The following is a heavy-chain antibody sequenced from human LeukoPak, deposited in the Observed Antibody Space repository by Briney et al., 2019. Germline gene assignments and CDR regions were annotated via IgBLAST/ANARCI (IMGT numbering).Heavy chain of an antibody. V-gene: IGHV3-33*01. D-gene: IGHD2-2*01. Sequence: GGSLRLSCAASGFTFSSYGMHWVRQAPGKGLEWVAVIWYDGSNKYYADSVKGRFTISRDNSKNTLYLQMNSPRAEDTAVYYCATFQIVVVPAAEDFDYWGQGTLVTVSS. CDR2: IWYDGSNK. CDR1: GFTFSSYG. J-gene: IGHJ4*02. CDR3: ATFQIVVVPAAEDFDY.